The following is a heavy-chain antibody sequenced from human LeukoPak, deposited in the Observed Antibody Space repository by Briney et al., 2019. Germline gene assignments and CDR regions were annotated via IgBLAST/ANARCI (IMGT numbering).Heavy chain of an antibody. CDR3: ARPMATVTTGTFDI. Sequence: SSETLSLTCTVSGGSISGYYWSWIRQPPGKGLEWIGYIYYSGSTSYNPSLKSRVTISVDTSKNQFSLKLSSVTAADTAVYYCARPMATVTTGTFDIWGQGTMVTVSS. CDR1: GGSISGYY. V-gene: IGHV4-59*08. CDR2: IYYSGST. J-gene: IGHJ3*02. D-gene: IGHD4-17*01.